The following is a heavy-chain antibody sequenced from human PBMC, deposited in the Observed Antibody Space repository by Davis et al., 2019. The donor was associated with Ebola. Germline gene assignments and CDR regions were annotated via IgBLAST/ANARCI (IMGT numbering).Heavy chain of an antibody. V-gene: IGHV1-18*04. J-gene: IGHJ4*02. CDR2: ISAYNGDT. D-gene: IGHD3-10*01. CDR1: GYTFTGYY. Sequence: AASVKVSCKASGYTFTGYYMHWVRQAPGQGLEWMGWISAYNGDTNYAQKFQGRVTITADESTSTAYMELSSLRSEDTAVYYCARGPRSYFRAGGDDYWGQGTLVTVSS. CDR3: ARGPRSYFRAGGDDY.